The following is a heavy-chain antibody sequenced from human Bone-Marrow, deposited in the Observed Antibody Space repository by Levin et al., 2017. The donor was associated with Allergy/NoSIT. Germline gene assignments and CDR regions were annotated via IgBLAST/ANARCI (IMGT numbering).Heavy chain of an antibody. V-gene: IGHV3-11*01. Sequence: PGGSLRLSCAASGFTFSDHYMGWIRQAPAKGLEWLSYISNRGGSIYYADFVKGRFTVSRDNAGNSLSLQMKSLRAEDTAVYFCARVGDYGLESWGQGTLVTVSA. CDR2: ISNRGGSI. D-gene: IGHD4-17*01. CDR3: ARVGDYGLES. CDR1: GFTFSDHY. J-gene: IGHJ4*02.